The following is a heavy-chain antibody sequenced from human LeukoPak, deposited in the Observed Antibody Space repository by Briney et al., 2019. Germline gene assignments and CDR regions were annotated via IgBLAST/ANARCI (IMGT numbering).Heavy chain of an antibody. V-gene: IGHV3-11*04. D-gene: IGHD3-16*02. CDR3: ARPPGGTYRYTFDY. Sequence: PGGSLRLSCAASGIIFSDYYMSWIRQAPGKGLEWVSYISSSGSTIYYADSVKGRFTISRHNAKNSLYLQMNSLRAEDTAVYYCARPPGGTYRYTFDYWGQGIPVTVSS. CDR2: ISSSGSTI. CDR1: GIIFSDYY. J-gene: IGHJ4*02.